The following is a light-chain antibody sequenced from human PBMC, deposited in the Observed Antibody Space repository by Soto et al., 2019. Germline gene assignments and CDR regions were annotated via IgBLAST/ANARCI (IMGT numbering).Light chain of an antibody. CDR1: SSNIGAGYD. Sequence: QPVLTQPPSVSGAPGQRVTFSCTGSSSNIGAGYDVNWYQQLPGTAPKLLIYGNTNRPSGVPDRFSGSKSGTSGSLAISGLQTEDEAEYYCQSWDTSLSGSVFGGGTKLTVL. V-gene: IGLV1-40*01. J-gene: IGLJ2*01. CDR2: GNT. CDR3: QSWDTSLSGSV.